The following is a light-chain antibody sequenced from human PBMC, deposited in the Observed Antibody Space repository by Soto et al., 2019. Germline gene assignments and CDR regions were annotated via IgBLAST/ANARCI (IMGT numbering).Light chain of an antibody. CDR3: CSYTRSYTWV. J-gene: IGLJ3*02. Sequence: QSALTQPASVSGSPRQSITISCTGTSSDVGDGDFVSWYQQRPGNAPKLMIYKVSNRPSGVSNRFSGSKSGNTASLTISGHQAEDEADYYCCSYTRSYTWVFGGGTKLTVL. V-gene: IGLV2-14*01. CDR2: KVS. CDR1: SSDVGDGDF.